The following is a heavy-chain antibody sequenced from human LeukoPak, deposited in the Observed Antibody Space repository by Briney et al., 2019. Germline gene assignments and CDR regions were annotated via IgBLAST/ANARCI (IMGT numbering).Heavy chain of an antibody. CDR2: ISFDGSNK. J-gene: IGHJ5*02. V-gene: IGHV3-30-3*01. CDR3: ARDLLVPPAIRASAFDL. Sequence: PGGSLRLSCAASGFTFSSYWLSWVRQAPGKGLEWVAIISFDGSNKYYADSVKGRFTISRDNSKNTLYVQMNSLRAEDTAVYYCARDLLVPPAIRASAFDLWGQGTLVTVSS. D-gene: IGHD2-2*02. CDR1: GFTFSSYW.